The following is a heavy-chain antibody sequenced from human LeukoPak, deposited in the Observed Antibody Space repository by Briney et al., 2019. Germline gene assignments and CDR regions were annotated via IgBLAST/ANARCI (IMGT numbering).Heavy chain of an antibody. CDR1: GXTFXSYY. CDR2: INPSGGST. CDR3: AREWGNKAFDY. D-gene: IGHD7-27*01. J-gene: IGHJ4*02. V-gene: IGHV1-46*01. Sequence: VXVSXXXSGXTFXSYYMHWVRQAPGQELEWMGIINPSGGSTSYAQKFQGRVTMTRDTSTNTVYMELSSLRSEDTAVYYCAREWGNKAFDYWGQGTLVTVSS.